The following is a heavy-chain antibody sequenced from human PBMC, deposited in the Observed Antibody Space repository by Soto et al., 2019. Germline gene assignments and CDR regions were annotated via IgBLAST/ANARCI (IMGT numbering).Heavy chain of an antibody. CDR2: INPNSGGT. CDR3: ARDQSPIGITMVRGVRGGYYGMDV. CDR1: GYTFTGYY. D-gene: IGHD3-10*01. J-gene: IGHJ6*02. Sequence: AASVKVSCKASGYTFTGYYMHWVRQAPGQGLEWMGWINPNSGGTNYAQKFQGWVTMTRDTSISTAYMELSRLRSDDTAVYYCARDQSPIGITMVRGVRGGYYGMDVWGQGTTVTVSS. V-gene: IGHV1-2*04.